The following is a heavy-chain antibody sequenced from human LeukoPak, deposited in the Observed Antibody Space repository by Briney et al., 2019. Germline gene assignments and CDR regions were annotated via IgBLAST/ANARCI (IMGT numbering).Heavy chain of an antibody. V-gene: IGHV3-30*02. Sequence: PGGSLRLSCAASGFTFSSYGMHWVRQAPGKGLEWVAFIRYDGSNKYYADSVKGRFTISGDNSKNTLYLQMNSLRAEDTAVYYCAKDNHYYDSSGCYFDYWGQGTLVTVSS. D-gene: IGHD3-22*01. CDR1: GFTFSSYG. J-gene: IGHJ4*02. CDR3: AKDNHYYDSSGCYFDY. CDR2: IRYDGSNK.